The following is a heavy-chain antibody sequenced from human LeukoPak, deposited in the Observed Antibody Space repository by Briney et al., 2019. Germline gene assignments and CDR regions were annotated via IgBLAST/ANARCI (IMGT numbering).Heavy chain of an antibody. V-gene: IGHV3-48*03. D-gene: IGHD3-10*01. CDR1: GFTFSSYE. J-gene: IGHJ3*02. Sequence: GGSLRLSCAASGFTFSSYEMNWVRQVPGKGLEWVSYISSSGSTIYYADSVKGRFTISRDNAKNSLYLQMNSLRAEDTAVYYCARAGRTYSLDAFDIWGQGTMVTVSS. CDR2: ISSSGSTI. CDR3: ARAGRTYSLDAFDI.